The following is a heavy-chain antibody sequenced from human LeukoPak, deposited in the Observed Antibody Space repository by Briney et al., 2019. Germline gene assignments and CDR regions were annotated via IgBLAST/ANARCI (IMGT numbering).Heavy chain of an antibody. CDR1: GYTFSKCW. CDR3: ARESPRRISVRAAGYFDY. Sequence: PGGSLRLSCVASGYTFSKCWMSWVRQTPGKGLEWVANIDQEGNERYYVDSVKGRFSISRDNARNSVSLQLNSLRGEDTAVYYCARESPRRISVRAAGYFDYWGQGILVTVSS. D-gene: IGHD6-25*01. V-gene: IGHV3-7*01. CDR2: IDQEGNER. J-gene: IGHJ4*02.